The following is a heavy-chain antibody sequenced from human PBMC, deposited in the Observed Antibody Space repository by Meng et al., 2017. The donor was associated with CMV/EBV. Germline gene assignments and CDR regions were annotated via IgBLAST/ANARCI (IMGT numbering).Heavy chain of an antibody. Sequence: GGSLRLSCAASGFTFSSYWMHWVRQAPGKGLEWVAFIRYDGSNKYYADSVKGRFTISRDNSKNTLYLQMNSLRAEDTAVYYCAREFFNWNYSVVAFDIWGQGTMVTVSS. V-gene: IGHV3-30*02. J-gene: IGHJ3*02. CDR1: GFTFSSYW. CDR2: IRYDGSNK. CDR3: AREFFNWNYSVVAFDI. D-gene: IGHD1-7*01.